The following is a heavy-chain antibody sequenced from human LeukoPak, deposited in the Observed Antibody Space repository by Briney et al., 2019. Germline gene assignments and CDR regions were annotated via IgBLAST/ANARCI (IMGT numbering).Heavy chain of an antibody. Sequence: ASVKVSCKASGYTFTGYYMHWVRQAPRQGLEWMGWINPNSGGTNYAQKFQGRVTMTRDTSISTAYMELSRLRSDDTAVYYCAGCIAAAGMNSGFMDFDLWGRGTLVTVSS. CDR2: INPNSGGT. CDR3: AGCIAAAGMNSGFMDFDL. D-gene: IGHD6-13*01. J-gene: IGHJ2*01. CDR1: GYTFTGYY. V-gene: IGHV1-2*02.